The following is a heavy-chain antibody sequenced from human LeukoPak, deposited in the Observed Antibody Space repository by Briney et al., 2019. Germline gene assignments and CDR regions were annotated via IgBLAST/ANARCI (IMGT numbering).Heavy chain of an antibody. D-gene: IGHD1-26*01. CDR3: AKGSYTGSH. Sequence: PGGSLRLSCAASGFTFSNYAMTWVRQAPGKGLEWVSGFGGGGSGGSTNYADSVKGRFTISRDNSKSTLYLRMNSLRAEDTAVYYCAKGSYTGSHWGQGTLVTVSS. CDR1: GFTFSNYA. V-gene: IGHV3-23*01. J-gene: IGHJ4*02. CDR2: FGGGGSGGST.